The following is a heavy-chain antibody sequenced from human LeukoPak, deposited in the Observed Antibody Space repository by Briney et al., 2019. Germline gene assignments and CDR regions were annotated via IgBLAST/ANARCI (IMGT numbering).Heavy chain of an antibody. D-gene: IGHD3-10*01. V-gene: IGHV3-7*01. J-gene: IGHJ6*02. CDR2: IKQDGSEK. CDR1: GFTFSSYG. Sequence: PGGSLRLSCAASGFTFSSYGMHWVRQAPGKGLEWVANIKQDGSEKYYVDSVKGRFTISRDNAKNSLYLQMNSLRAEDTAVYYCARNLRPGSSYGYYYGMDVWGQGTMVTVSS. CDR3: ARNLRPGSSYGYYYGMDV.